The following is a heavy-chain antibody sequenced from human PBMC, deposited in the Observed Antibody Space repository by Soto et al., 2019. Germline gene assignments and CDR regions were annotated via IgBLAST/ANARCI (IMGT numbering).Heavy chain of an antibody. CDR1: GGSISTDDHF. D-gene: IGHD6-13*01. CDR3: ATVRSRWNIDY. V-gene: IGHV4-30-4*01. J-gene: IGHJ4*02. Sequence: QVQLQESSPGLVKPSQTLSLTCTVSGGSISTDDHFWSWIRQPPGKGLEWIGYIYHSGSTHYNPSLKSRLFISLDTSKNQFSLQLTSVTAADTAVYFCATVRSRWNIDYWGQGTLVTVSS. CDR2: IYHSGST.